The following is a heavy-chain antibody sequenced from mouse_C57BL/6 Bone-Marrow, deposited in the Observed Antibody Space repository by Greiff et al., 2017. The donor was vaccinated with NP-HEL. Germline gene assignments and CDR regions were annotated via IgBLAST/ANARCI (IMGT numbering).Heavy chain of an antibody. CDR1: GFSFNTYA. Sequence: DVQLQESGGGLVQPKGSLKLSCAASGFSFNTYAMNWVRQAPGKGLEWVARIRSKSNNYATYYADSVKDRFTISRDDSESMLYLQMNNLKTEDTAMYYCVRQGGNYAYWYFDVWGTGTTVTVSS. CDR3: VRQGGNYAYWYFDV. V-gene: IGHV10-1*01. CDR2: IRSKSNNYAT. D-gene: IGHD2-1*01. J-gene: IGHJ1*03.